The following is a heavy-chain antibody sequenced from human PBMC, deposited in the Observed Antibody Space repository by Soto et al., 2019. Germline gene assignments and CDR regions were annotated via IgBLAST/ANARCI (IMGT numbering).Heavy chain of an antibody. CDR1: GFTFSSYW. V-gene: IGHV3-74*01. Sequence: VQLVESGGGLVQPGGSLRLSCAASGFTFSSYWMHWVRQAPGKGLVWVSRINSDGSSTSYADSVKGRFTISRDNAKNTLYLQMNSLRAEDTAVYYCARDHYDFWSGPTYYFDYWGQGTLVTVSS. J-gene: IGHJ4*02. CDR3: ARDHYDFWSGPTYYFDY. CDR2: INSDGSST. D-gene: IGHD3-3*01.